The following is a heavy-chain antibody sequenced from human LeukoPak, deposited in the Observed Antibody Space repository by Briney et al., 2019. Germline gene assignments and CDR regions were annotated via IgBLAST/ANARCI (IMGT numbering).Heavy chain of an antibody. CDR3: AKDNFDY. J-gene: IGHJ4*02. CDR2: ISYDGSNK. Sequence: GGSLRLSCAASGSTFSSYGMHWVRQAPGKGLEWVAVISYDGSNKYYADSVKGRFTISRDNSKNTLYLQMNSLRAEDTAVYYCAKDNFDYWGQGTLVTVSS. V-gene: IGHV3-30*18. CDR1: GSTFSSYG.